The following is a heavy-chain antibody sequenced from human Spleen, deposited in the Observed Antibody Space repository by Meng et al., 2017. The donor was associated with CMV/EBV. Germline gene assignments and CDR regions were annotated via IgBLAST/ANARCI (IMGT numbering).Heavy chain of an antibody. CDR2: IYYSGST. D-gene: IGHD2-2*02. CDR1: GGSISSYY. Sequence: GSLRLSCTVSGGSISSYYWSWIRQPPGKGLEWIGYIYYSGSTNYNPSLKSRVTISVDTSKNQFSLKLSSVTAADTAIYYCAKWRPPAALRNYYYGMDVWGQGTTVTVSS. CDR3: AKWRPPAALRNYYYGMDV. J-gene: IGHJ6*02. V-gene: IGHV4-59*01.